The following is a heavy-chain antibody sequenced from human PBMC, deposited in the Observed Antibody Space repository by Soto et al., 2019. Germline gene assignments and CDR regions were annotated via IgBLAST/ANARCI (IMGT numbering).Heavy chain of an antibody. J-gene: IGHJ4*02. CDR2: IYYSGST. CDR1: GGSISSYY. CDR3: ASIAVAGTVDY. V-gene: IGHV4-59*01. D-gene: IGHD6-19*01. Sequence: SETLSLTCTVSGGSISSYYWSWIRQPPGKGLEWIGYIYYSGSTNYNPSLKSRVTISVDTSKNQFSLKLSSVTAADTAVYYCASIAVAGTVDYWGQGTLVTVSS.